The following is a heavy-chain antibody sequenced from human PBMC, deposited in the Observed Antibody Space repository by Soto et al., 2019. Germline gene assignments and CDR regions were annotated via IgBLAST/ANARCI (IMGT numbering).Heavy chain of an antibody. V-gene: IGHV3-74*01. CDR1: GFTFSSYW. D-gene: IGHD3-3*01. CDR2: INSDGSST. J-gene: IGHJ3*02. Sequence: EVQLVESGGGLVQPGGSLRLSCAASGFTFSSYWMHWVRQAPGKGLVWVSRINSDGSSTSYADSVKGRFTISRDNAKNTMYLQMNSLRAEGTAVYYCARARTPLRFLEWLDAFDIWGQGTMVTVSS. CDR3: ARARTPLRFLEWLDAFDI.